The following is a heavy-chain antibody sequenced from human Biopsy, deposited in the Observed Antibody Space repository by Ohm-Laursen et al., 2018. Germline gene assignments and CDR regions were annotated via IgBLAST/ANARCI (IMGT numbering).Heavy chain of an antibody. J-gene: IGHJ3*01. CDR1: VGSFSGYD. D-gene: IGHD4/OR15-4a*01. CDR3: ARGPYGDNAGAFDV. V-gene: IGHV4-34*01. CDR2: FSHTGPT. Sequence: TLSLTCAVDVGSFSGYDWTWIRQPPGKGLEWVGEFSHTGPTIYNPSLKSRLTISVDKSKNHFSLSRTSVTAADTATYFCARGPYGDNAGAFDVWGQGTVVTVSS.